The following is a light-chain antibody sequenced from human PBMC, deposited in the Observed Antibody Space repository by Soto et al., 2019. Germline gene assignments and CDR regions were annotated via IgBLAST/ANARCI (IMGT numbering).Light chain of an antibody. Sequence: DIQMTQSPATLSASVGDRVTTTCRASQNIYTWLAWYQQKPGKAPKLLIYDASSLESGVPSRFSGTGLGTEFTLTIGSLQPDDFATYYCQQYNSYSWTFGQGTKVDIK. V-gene: IGKV1-5*01. J-gene: IGKJ1*01. CDR2: DAS. CDR3: QQYNSYSWT. CDR1: QNIYTW.